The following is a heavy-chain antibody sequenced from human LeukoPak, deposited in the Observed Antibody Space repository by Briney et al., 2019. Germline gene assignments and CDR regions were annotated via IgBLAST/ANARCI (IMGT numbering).Heavy chain of an antibody. Sequence: SETLSLTCTVSGGSINTYFWTWIRQPAGKGLQWIGRIYPSGSTNYSPSLKSRVTISVDRSKNQFSLKLSSVTAADTAVYYCARVGCSGGSCSYGMDVWGQGTTVTVSS. V-gene: IGHV4-4*07. CDR1: GGSINTYF. CDR2: IYPSGST. D-gene: IGHD2-15*01. CDR3: ARVGCSGGSCSYGMDV. J-gene: IGHJ6*02.